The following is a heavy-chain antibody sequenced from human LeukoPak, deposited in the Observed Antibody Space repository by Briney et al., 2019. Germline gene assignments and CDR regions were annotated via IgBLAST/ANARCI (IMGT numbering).Heavy chain of an antibody. D-gene: IGHD3-16*01. CDR1: GFTFSSYG. V-gene: IGHV3-30*03. CDR2: ISYDGSNK. CDR3: ARELGGTVDHDGYFDY. Sequence: PGGSLRLSCAASGFTFSSYGMHLVRQAPGKGLEWVAVISYDGSNKYYADSVQGRFTISRDNSKNTLYLQMNSLRAEDTAVYYCARELGGTVDHDGYFDYWGQGTLVTVSP. J-gene: IGHJ4*02.